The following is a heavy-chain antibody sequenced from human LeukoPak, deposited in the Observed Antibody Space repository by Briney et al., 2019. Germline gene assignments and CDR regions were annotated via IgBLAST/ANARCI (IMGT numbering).Heavy chain of an antibody. D-gene: IGHD5-24*01. Sequence: ASVKVSCKASGYTFTGYYMHWVRQAPGQGLEWMGWINTNTGNPTYAQGFTGRFVFSLDTSVSAAYLQISSLKAEDTAVYYCARDLRDGYNNRFDYWGQGTLVTVSS. CDR1: GYTFTGYY. CDR2: INTNTGNP. CDR3: ARDLRDGYNNRFDY. V-gene: IGHV7-4-1*02. J-gene: IGHJ4*02.